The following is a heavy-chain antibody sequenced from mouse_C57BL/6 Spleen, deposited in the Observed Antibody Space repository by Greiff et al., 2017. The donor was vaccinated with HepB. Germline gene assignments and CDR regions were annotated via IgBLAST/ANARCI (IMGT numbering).Heavy chain of an antibody. D-gene: IGHD1-1*01. V-gene: IGHV5-6*01. Sequence: EVHLVESGGDLVKPGGSLKLSCAASGFTFSSYGMSWVRQTPDKRLEWVATISSGGSYTYYPDSVKGRFTISRDNAKNTLYLQMSSLKSEDTAMYYCARRVHYYGSSYGYFDVWGTGTTVTVSS. CDR1: GFTFSSYG. CDR3: ARRVHYYGSSYGYFDV. J-gene: IGHJ1*03. CDR2: ISSGGSYT.